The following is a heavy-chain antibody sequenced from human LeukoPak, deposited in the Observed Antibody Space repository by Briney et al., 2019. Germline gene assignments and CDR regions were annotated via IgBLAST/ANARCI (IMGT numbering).Heavy chain of an antibody. Sequence: PGGSLRLSCAASGFTFSDYYMTWIRQAPGKGLEWVSYISSSGTTIYYADSVKGRFTISRDNAKNSLYLQMNSLRAEDTAVYYCARDLVSSSGYCDYWGQGTLVTVSS. CDR3: ARDLVSSSGYCDY. D-gene: IGHD6-19*01. CDR2: ISSSGTTI. CDR1: GFTFSDYY. J-gene: IGHJ4*02. V-gene: IGHV3-11*04.